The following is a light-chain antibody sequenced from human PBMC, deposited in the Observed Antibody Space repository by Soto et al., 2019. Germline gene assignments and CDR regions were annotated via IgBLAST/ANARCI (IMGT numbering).Light chain of an antibody. CDR1: SSNIGSNT. CDR2: SND. Sequence: QSGLTQPPSASGAPGQRVIISCSGGSSNIGSNTVSWYQQLPGAAPKVLMYSNDERPSGVPDRFSGSKSGTSASLAISGLQSEDEADYYCAAWDDSLNGWVFGGGTQLTVL. CDR3: AAWDDSLNGWV. V-gene: IGLV1-44*01. J-gene: IGLJ3*02.